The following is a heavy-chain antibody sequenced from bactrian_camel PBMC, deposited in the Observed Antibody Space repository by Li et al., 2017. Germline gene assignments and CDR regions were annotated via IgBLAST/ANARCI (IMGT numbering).Heavy chain of an antibody. CDR2: INVRDIST. D-gene: IGHD5*01. V-gene: IGHV3S63*01. J-gene: IGHJ4*01. Sequence: QLVESGGGLVQAGGSLRLSCTVSGLAFGDYALGWFHQAPGQERNGIACINVRDISTFYDVPVKDRFTISRDNAKNILYLQMNSLKPEDTAMYYCAAGSVVCPDDPDRNTGDWGLGQGTQVTVS. CDR1: GLAFGDYA.